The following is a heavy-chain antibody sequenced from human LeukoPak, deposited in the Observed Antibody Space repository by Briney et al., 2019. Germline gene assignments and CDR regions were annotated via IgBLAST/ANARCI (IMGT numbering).Heavy chain of an antibody. D-gene: IGHD2/OR15-2a*01. CDR3: ATMTSLNSFFY. J-gene: IGHJ4*02. Sequence: GESLKISCKISGYNFDNHWISWVRQMPGKGLEWMGRIDPSDSYTNYSPSSQGHVTISVDRSINIAYLQWGSLKASDTAMYYCATMTSLNSFFYWGQGTLVTVSS. CDR1: GYNFDNHW. V-gene: IGHV5-10-1*01. CDR2: IDPSDSYT.